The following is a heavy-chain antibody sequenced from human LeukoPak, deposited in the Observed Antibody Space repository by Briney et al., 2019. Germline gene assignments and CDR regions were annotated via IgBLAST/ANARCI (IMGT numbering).Heavy chain of an antibody. CDR2: ISYDGSNK. CDR3: AKTYNWNDGYYFDY. Sequence: PGGSLRLSCAASGFTFSSYSMNWVRQAPGKGLEWVAVISYDGSNKYYSDSVKGRFTISTDTSKNTVYLQMNSLRAEDTAVYYCAKTYNWNDGYYFDYWGQGTLVTVSS. D-gene: IGHD1-20*01. CDR1: GFTFSSYS. J-gene: IGHJ4*02. V-gene: IGHV3-30*18.